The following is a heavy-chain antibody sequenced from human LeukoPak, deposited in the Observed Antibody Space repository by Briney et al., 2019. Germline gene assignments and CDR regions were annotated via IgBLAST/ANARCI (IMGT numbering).Heavy chain of an antibody. CDR3: TSDSATVYYYYMDV. V-gene: IGHV3-73*01. D-gene: IGHD1-26*01. J-gene: IGHJ6*03. Sequence: QPGGSLRLSCAASGFTFSSYEMNWVRQASGKGLEWVGRIRSKANSYATAYAASVKGRFTISRDDSKNTAYLQMNSLKTEDTAVYYCTSDSATVYYYYMDVWGKGTTVTVSS. CDR2: IRSKANSYAT. CDR1: GFTFSSYE.